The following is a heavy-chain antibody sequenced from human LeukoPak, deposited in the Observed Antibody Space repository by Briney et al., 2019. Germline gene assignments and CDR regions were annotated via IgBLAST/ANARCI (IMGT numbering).Heavy chain of an antibody. V-gene: IGHV3-13*01. D-gene: IGHD1-1*01. Sequence: GGSLRLSCAASGFTFSDYDMHWVRQATGKGLEWVSAIGTAGDTYYTGSVKGRFTISSENAKNSLYLQMNSLRAGDTAVYYCARVAKERVGGVYYFDYWGQGTLVTVSS. J-gene: IGHJ4*02. CDR3: ARVAKERVGGVYYFDY. CDR2: IGTAGDT. CDR1: GFTFSDYD.